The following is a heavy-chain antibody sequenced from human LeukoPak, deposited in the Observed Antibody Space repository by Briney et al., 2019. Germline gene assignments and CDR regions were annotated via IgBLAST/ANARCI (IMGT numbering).Heavy chain of an antibody. D-gene: IGHD1-26*01. CDR1: GGSFSGYY. V-gene: IGHV4-31*11. J-gene: IGHJ3*02. Sequence: PSETLSLTCAVYGGSFSGYYWSWIRQHPGKGLEWIGFLYYIGSTYYNPSLKSRVTISIDTSKNQFSLKLSSVTAADTAVYYCARRRGATMDAFDIWGQGTMVTVSS. CDR3: ARRRGATMDAFDI. CDR2: LYYIGST.